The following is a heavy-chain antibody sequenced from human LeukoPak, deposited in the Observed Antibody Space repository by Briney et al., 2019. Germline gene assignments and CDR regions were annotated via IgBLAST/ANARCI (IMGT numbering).Heavy chain of an antibody. CDR2: IYPGDSDT. CDR1: GYSFTSYW. D-gene: IGHD3-10*01. Sequence: GESLKISCKGSGYSFTSYWIGWVRQMPGKGLEWMGMIYPGDSDTRYSPSFQGQVTISADKSISTAYLQWSSLKASDTAMYYCARENNSGSNYYYYYMDVWGKGTTVTVSS. J-gene: IGHJ6*03. V-gene: IGHV5-51*01. CDR3: ARENNSGSNYYYYYMDV.